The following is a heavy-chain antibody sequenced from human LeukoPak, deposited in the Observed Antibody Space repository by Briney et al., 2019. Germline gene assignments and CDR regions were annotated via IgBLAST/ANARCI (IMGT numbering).Heavy chain of an antibody. CDR3: ERIIGYDRGSNYSSYGMDV. CDR2: IIAYKGNT. D-gene: IGHD3-22*01. Sequence: ASVKLSCKASGYTFTSYGISWVRQATGQRPEWMVWIIAYKGNTNSAHKREGRVTMTTDTCTSTAYMELRRLRPDETGVYYCERIIGYDRGSNYSSYGMDVWGQGTTVTVSS. J-gene: IGHJ6*01. V-gene: IGHV1-18*01. CDR1: GYTFTSYG.